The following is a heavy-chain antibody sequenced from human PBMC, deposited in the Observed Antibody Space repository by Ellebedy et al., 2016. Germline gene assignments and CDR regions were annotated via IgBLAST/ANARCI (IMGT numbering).Heavy chain of an antibody. V-gene: IGHV4-59*01. CDR1: GGSISSYY. D-gene: IGHD1-26*01. CDR3: ARDERGGVAWDAFDI. Sequence: SETLSLTCTVSGGSISSYYWSWIRQPPGKGLEWIGYIYYSGSTNYNPSLKSRVTISVDTSKNQFSLKLSSVTAADTAVYYCARDERGGVAWDAFDIWGQGTMVTVSS. J-gene: IGHJ3*02. CDR2: IYYSGST.